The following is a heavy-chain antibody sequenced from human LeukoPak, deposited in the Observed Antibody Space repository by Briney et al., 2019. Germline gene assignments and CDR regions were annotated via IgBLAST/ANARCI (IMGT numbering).Heavy chain of an antibody. J-gene: IGHJ3*02. CDR2: INHSGST. V-gene: IGHV4-34*01. CDR3: ARLVQLRGGFAFDI. Sequence: SETLSLTCAVYGGSFSGYYWSWIRQPPGKGLEWIGEINHSGSTNYNPSLKSRVTISVDTSKNQFSLKLSSVTAADTAVYYCARLVQLRGGFAFDIWGQGTMVTASS. D-gene: IGHD1-1*01. CDR1: GGSFSGYY.